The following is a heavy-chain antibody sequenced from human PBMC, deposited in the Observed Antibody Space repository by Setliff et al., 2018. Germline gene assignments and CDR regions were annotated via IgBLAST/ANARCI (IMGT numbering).Heavy chain of an antibody. J-gene: IGHJ4*02. D-gene: IGHD4-4*01. CDR2: ISYDGSNK. V-gene: IGHV3-30*04. Sequence: EGSLRLSCAASGFTFSSYAMHWVRQAPGKGLEWVAVISYDGSNKYYADSVKGRFTISRDNSKNTLHLQIYSLTAEDTAVYYCARMTTLVIDYWGQGTLVTVSS. CDR3: ARMTTLVIDY. CDR1: GFTFSSYA.